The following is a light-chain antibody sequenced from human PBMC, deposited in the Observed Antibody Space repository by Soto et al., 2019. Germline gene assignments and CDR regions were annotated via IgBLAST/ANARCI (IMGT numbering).Light chain of an antibody. CDR2: EDS. CDR1: SSDVGSYNL. CDR3: CSYATSNTRQIV. J-gene: IGLJ1*01. V-gene: IGLV2-14*02. Sequence: QSVLTQPASVSGSPGQSITISCTGTSSDVGSYNLVSWYQQYPGKAPKVMIYEDSKRPSGVSNRFSGSKSGNTASLTISGLQADDEADYYCCSYATSNTRQIVFGTGTKVTVL.